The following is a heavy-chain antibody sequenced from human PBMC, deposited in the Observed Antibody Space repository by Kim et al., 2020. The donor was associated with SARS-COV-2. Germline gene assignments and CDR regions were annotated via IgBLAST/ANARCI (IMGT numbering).Heavy chain of an antibody. V-gene: IGHV1-18*01. CDR2: ISAYNGNT. CDR3: ARDPGYYGSGSYRAMADY. CDR1: GYTFTSYG. J-gene: IGHJ4*02. D-gene: IGHD3-10*01. Sequence: ASVKVSCKASGYTFTSYGISWVRQAPGQGLEWMGWISAYNGNTNYAQKLQGRVTMTTDTSTSTAYMELRSLRSDDTAVYYCARDPGYYGSGSYRAMADYWGQGTLVTVSS.